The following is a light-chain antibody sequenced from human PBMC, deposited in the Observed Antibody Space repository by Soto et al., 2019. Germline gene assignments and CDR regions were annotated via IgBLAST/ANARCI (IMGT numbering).Light chain of an antibody. CDR3: QQSYSAPRT. V-gene: IGKV1-39*01. Sequence: IQITQCPSALSAYVGDRVTNTCRASQSINSYLNWYQQKPGRAPKLLIYAASSLQSGVPSRCSGSGSGTDFTLTINSLQPEDFATYYCQQSYSAPRTFGQGTKVDIK. CDR1: QSINSY. J-gene: IGKJ1*01. CDR2: AAS.